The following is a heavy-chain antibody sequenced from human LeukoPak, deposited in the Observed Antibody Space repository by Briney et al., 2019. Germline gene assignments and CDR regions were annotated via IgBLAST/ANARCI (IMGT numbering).Heavy chain of an antibody. D-gene: IGHD3-22*01. CDR3: ARDYYDSSGYLDY. J-gene: IGHJ4*02. V-gene: IGHV4-30-4*01. CDR2: IYYSGST. CDR1: GGSISSGDYY. Sequence: SETLSLTCTVSGGSISSGDYYWSWIRQPPGKGLEWIGYIYYSGSTYYNPSLKSRVTISVDTSKNQFSLKLSSVTAADTAVYYCARDYYDSSGYLDYWGQGTLVTVSS.